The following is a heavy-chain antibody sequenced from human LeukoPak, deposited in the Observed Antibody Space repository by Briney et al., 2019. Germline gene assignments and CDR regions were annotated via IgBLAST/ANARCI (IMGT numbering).Heavy chain of an antibody. Sequence: SETLSLTCAVSGDSINSYYWSWIRQPPGKGLEWIGHIYKSGRTNYNPSLKSRITISVDTSKNQFSLKLTSVTAADTAVYYCARGGGETYSYGYYFDYWGQGTLVTVSS. V-gene: IGHV4-59*01. CDR3: ARGGGETYSYGYYFDY. CDR2: IYKSGRT. J-gene: IGHJ4*02. D-gene: IGHD5-18*01. CDR1: GDSINSYY.